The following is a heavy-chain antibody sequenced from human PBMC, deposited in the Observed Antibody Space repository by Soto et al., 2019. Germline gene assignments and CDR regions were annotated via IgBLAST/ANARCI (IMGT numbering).Heavy chain of an antibody. CDR2: ISSSSSTL. J-gene: IGHJ2*01. V-gene: IGHV3-48*03. CDR1: GFTFSRYE. D-gene: IGHD1-26*01. CDR3: ARGGSGSYFWYFDL. Sequence: GGSLRLSCADYGFTFSRYEMSWVRQAPGKGLEWVSYISSSSSTLYYADSVKGRFTISRDNAKNSLYLQMNSLRAEDTAVYYCARGGSGSYFWYFDLWGRGTLVTVSS.